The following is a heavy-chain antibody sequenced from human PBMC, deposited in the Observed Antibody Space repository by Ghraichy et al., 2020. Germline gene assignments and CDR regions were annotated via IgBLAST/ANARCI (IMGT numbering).Heavy chain of an antibody. J-gene: IGHJ4*02. CDR2: ISSNGGST. CDR1: GFTFSSHA. Sequence: GGSLRLSCSASGFTFSSHAMHWVRQAPGKGLEYVSIISSNGGSTYYADSVKGRFTISRDNSKNTLYLQMSSLRAEDTAVYYCVKDSGCSSTSCFLPFDYWGQGTLVTVSS. CDR3: VKDSGCSSTSCFLPFDY. D-gene: IGHD2-2*01. V-gene: IGHV3-64D*06.